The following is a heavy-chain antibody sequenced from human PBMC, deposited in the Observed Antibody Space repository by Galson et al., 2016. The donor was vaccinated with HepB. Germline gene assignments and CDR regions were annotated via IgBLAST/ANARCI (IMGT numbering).Heavy chain of an antibody. CDR3: ARDTFKAAVGANHFYDYGMDV. J-gene: IGHJ6*02. CDR1: GGSISRFY. Sequence: SETLSLTCTVSGGSISRFYWSWIRQSPGKGLEWIGYIYYTGSSNYNPSLKSRITMSVDVSKNQFSLKVSSVTAADTAVYYCARDTFKAAVGANHFYDYGMDVWGQGTTVTVSS. D-gene: IGHD1-26*01. V-gene: IGHV4-59*01. CDR2: IYYTGSS.